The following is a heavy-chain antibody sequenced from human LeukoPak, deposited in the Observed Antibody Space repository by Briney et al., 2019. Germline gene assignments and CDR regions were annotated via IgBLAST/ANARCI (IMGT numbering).Heavy chain of an antibody. D-gene: IGHD2-21*02. CDR2: ILYDGSNK. V-gene: IGHV3-30*04. Sequence: PGGSLRLSCAASGFTFSSYAMHWVCQAPGKGLEWVAVILYDGSNKYYADSVKGRFTISRDNSKNTLYLQMNSLRAEDTAVYYCARVYGGDTLDYWGQGTLVTVSS. CDR3: ARVYGGDTLDY. J-gene: IGHJ4*02. CDR1: GFTFSSYA.